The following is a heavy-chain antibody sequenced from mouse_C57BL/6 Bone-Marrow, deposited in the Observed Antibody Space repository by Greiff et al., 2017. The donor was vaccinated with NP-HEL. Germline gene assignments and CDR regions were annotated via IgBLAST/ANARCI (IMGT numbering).Heavy chain of an antibody. CDR2: SRNKANDYTT. CDR1: GFTFSDFY. Sequence: DVKLVESGGGLVQSGRSLRLSCATSGFTFSDFYMEWVRQAPGKGLEWIAASRNKANDYTTEYSASVKGRFIVSRDTSQSILYLQMNALRAEHTAIYYCARDGGGGAMDYWGQGTSVTVSS. CDR3: ARDGGGGAMDY. J-gene: IGHJ4*01. V-gene: IGHV7-1*01.